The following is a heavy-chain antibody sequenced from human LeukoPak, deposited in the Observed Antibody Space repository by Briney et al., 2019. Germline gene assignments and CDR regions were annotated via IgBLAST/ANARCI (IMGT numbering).Heavy chain of an antibody. V-gene: IGHV3-9*03. Sequence: PGGSLRLSCAASGFTFDDYAMHWVRPAQGKGLEWVSGISWNSGSIGYADSVKGRFTISRDNAKNSLYLQMNSPRAEDMALYYCAKASRIQLWSPFDYWGQGTLVTVSS. J-gene: IGHJ4*02. D-gene: IGHD5-18*01. CDR2: ISWNSGSI. CDR1: GFTFDDYA. CDR3: AKASRIQLWSPFDY.